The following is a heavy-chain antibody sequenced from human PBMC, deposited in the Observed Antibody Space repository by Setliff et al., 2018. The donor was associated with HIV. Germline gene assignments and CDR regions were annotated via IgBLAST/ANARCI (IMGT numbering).Heavy chain of an antibody. CDR1: GYTFTGHY. D-gene: IGHD1-7*01. V-gene: IGHV1-2*02. CDR3: GTYPPNWNYGAAAFDI. J-gene: IGHJ3*02. Sequence: ASVKVSCKASGYTFTGHYMHWVRQAPGQGLEWMAWINPNSADTRIAQKFEGRVTMTWDTSLTTAYMELSSLRSDDTALYYCGTYPPNWNYGAAAFDIWGQGTLVTVSS. CDR2: INPNSADT.